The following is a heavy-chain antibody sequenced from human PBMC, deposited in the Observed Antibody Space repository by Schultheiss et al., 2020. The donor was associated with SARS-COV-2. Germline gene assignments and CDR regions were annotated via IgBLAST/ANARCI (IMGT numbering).Heavy chain of an antibody. CDR1: GFTFSDYY. CDR2: ISSSSSYT. V-gene: IGHV3-11*06. J-gene: IGHJ4*02. D-gene: IGHD4-11*01. CDR3: ARVSYSNYAVSFDY. Sequence: LSLTCAASGFTFSDYYMSWIRQAPGKGLEWVSYISSSSSYTNYADSVKGRFTISRDNAKNSLYLQMNSLRAEDTAVYYCARVSYSNYAVSFDYWGQGTLVTVSS.